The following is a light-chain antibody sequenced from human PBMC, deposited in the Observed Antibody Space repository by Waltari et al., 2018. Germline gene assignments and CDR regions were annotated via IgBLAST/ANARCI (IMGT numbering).Light chain of an antibody. CDR1: SSDIGAYQY. Sequence: QSALTQPASVSGSPGKSITISCTGNSSDIGAYQYVTWYQQFPGKAPKLIIYDVSKRPSGVSNRFSGSKSGDSASLTISGLQVDDEAHYHCASYTSGSTHVAFGGGTQVTVL. CDR3: ASYTSGSTHVA. V-gene: IGLV2-14*01. CDR2: DVS. J-gene: IGLJ2*01.